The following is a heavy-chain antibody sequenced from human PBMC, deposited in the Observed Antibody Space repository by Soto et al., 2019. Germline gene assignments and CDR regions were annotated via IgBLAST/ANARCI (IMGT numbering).Heavy chain of an antibody. V-gene: IGHV3-74*01. CDR3: ARDLGYSNNF. CDR1: GFTFSSHW. J-gene: IGHJ4*02. CDR2: IKTDGTIT. D-gene: IGHD6-13*01. Sequence: EVQLVESGGGLVQPGGSLRLSCAASGFTFSSHWMHWVRQAPGKGLVWVSHIKTDGTITNYADSVKGRFTISRDNAKNTLNLQMNSLRAEDTAVYFCARDLGYSNNFWGQGTLVTVSS.